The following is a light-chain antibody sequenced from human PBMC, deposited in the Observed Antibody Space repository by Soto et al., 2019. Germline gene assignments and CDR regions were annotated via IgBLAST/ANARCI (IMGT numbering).Light chain of an antibody. CDR1: QSVNSNY. J-gene: IGKJ5*01. V-gene: IGKV3-11*01. CDR3: QQRSNWPIT. Sequence: EMWMTQSPAILSVSPGESATLSWRASQSVNSNYLAWYQQHPGQPPRLLIYGISTRATGIPARFSGSGSGTDFTLTISSLQPEDFAVYYCQQRSNWPITFGHGTRLEIK. CDR2: GIS.